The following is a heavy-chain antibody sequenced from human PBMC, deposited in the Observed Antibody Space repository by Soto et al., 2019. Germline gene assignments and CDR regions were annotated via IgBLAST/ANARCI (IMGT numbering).Heavy chain of an antibody. CDR3: ARRYSGSPGHNWFDP. CDR2: IFSRGST. V-gene: IGHV4-4*08. D-gene: IGHD1-26*01. Sequence: SETLSLTCTVSGGSISSYYWSWIRQPPGKGLEWIGYIFSRGSTNYNPSLKSRVTISVDTSKNQFSLKLTSVTAADTAVYYCARRYSGSPGHNWFDPWGQGTLVTVSS. J-gene: IGHJ5*02. CDR1: GGSISSYY.